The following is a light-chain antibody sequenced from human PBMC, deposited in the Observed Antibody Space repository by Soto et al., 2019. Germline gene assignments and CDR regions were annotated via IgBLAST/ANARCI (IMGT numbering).Light chain of an antibody. J-gene: IGLJ2*01. CDR3: SSYTSRNTVV. CDR2: DVT. Sequence: QSVLTQPASVSGSPGQSITMSCTGARSDIGGYDYVSWYQHHPGEAPKLLIYDVTDRPSGVSNRFSASKSGNTASLTISGLQAEDEADYYCSSYTSRNTVVFGGGTKLTVL. V-gene: IGLV2-14*01. CDR1: RSDIGGYDY.